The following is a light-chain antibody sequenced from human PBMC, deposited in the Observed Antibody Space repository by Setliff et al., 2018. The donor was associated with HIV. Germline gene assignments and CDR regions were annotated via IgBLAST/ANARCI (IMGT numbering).Light chain of an antibody. CDR3: QSYDSSDVV. V-gene: IGLV6-57*01. CDR2: EDD. CDR1: SGSIASNY. J-gene: IGLJ3*02. Sequence: NFMLTQPHSVSESPGKTVTISCTRSSGSIASNYVQWYQQRPGSSPTTVIYEDDQRPSGVPDRFSGSIDSSSNSASLTISGLKTEDEADYYCQSYDSSDVVFGGGTQRTV.